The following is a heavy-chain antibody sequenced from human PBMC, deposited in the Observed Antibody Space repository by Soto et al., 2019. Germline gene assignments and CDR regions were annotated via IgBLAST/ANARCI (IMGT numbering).Heavy chain of an antibody. J-gene: IGHJ4*02. Sequence: EVQLVESGGGLVQPGGSLKLSCAASGFTFSGSAMHWVRQASGKGLEWVGRIRSKANSYATAYAASVKGRFTISRDDSKNTAYLEMNSLKTEDTAVYYCTFQAYDILTGYAYWGQGTLVTVSS. CDR3: TFQAYDILTGYAY. CDR1: GFTFSGSA. D-gene: IGHD3-9*01. CDR2: IRSKANSYAT. V-gene: IGHV3-73*01.